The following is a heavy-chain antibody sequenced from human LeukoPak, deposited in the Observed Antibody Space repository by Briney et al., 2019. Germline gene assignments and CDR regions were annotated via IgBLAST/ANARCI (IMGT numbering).Heavy chain of an antibody. Sequence: GGSLRLSCAASRFTFNNYGMSWVRQAPGKGLEWVSSISETGDSKYYADSVQGRFTISRDNSKNTLYLQMNSLRSEDTALYYCAKVWRGNYYDYRGQGTLVTVSS. CDR1: RFTFNNYG. CDR3: AKVWRGNYYDY. D-gene: IGHD1-1*01. CDR2: ISETGDSK. V-gene: IGHV3-23*01. J-gene: IGHJ4*02.